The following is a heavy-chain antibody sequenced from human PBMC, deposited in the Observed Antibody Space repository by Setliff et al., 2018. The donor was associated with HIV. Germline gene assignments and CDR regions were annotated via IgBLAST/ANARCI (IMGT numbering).Heavy chain of an antibody. Sequence: SETLSLTCTVSGSTSGIYYWTWMRQTAGKGLEWIGHTYKRGITNYNPSLKSRVTISSDASRKQFFLRLTSVTAADTAMYYCARGSAVTGTLEYWGQGTMVTVSS. CDR1: GSTSGIYY. CDR2: TYKRGIT. V-gene: IGHV4-4*07. CDR3: ARGSAVTGTLEY. J-gene: IGHJ4*03. D-gene: IGHD6-19*01.